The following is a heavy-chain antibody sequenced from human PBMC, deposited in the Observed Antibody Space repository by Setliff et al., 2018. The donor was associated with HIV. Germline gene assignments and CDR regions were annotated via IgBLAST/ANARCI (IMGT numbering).Heavy chain of an antibody. Sequence: TLSLTCSVYGDSIGSNTFYWAWLRQPPGKEPEWIGSINHSGNTYYYPSLKSRVTMSVDTSKNQFSLRLSSVTATDTAVYYCARHRASSSGFPLDFWGQGILVTVSS. CDR1: GDSIGSNTFY. CDR2: INHSGNT. CDR3: ARHRASSSGFPLDF. J-gene: IGHJ4*02. V-gene: IGHV4-39*01. D-gene: IGHD6-6*01.